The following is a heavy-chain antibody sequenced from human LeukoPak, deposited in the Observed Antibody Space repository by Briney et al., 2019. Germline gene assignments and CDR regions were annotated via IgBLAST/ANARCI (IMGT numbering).Heavy chain of an antibody. CDR2: ISYDGSNE. D-gene: IGHD2-15*01. J-gene: IGHJ4*02. Sequence: PGGSLRLSCAAPGFTFSSFALHWVRQTPGEGLEWVALISYDGSNEYYADSVKGRFTISRDNPKNTLNLQMNSLRAEDTAVYYCARSYCSGLSCYLFDYWGQGTLVAVPS. CDR3: ARSYCSGLSCYLFDY. V-gene: IGHV3-30*04. CDR1: GFTFSSFA.